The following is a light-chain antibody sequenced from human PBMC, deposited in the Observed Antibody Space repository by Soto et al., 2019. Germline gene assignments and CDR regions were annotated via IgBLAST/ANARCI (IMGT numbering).Light chain of an antibody. Sequence: DIQMTQSPYSLSASVGDRVTITCRASQSISNYLNWYQQKPGKAPRLLIHAASSLQSGVPSRFSVSGSGTDFTLTISRLQPEDFAIYYCQQCYSAPRTFGPGNKVEIK. J-gene: IGKJ1*01. CDR1: QSISNY. CDR3: QQCYSAPRT. V-gene: IGKV1-39*01. CDR2: AAS.